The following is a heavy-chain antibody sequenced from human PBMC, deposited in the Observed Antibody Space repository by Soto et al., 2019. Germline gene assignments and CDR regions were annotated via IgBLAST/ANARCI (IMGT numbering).Heavy chain of an antibody. D-gene: IGHD5-12*01. CDR3: ASGYDRRVFDY. CDR1: GGTFSSYT. V-gene: IGHV1-69*06. J-gene: IGHJ4*02. Sequence: GASVKVSCKASGGTFSSYTISWVRQAPGQGLEWMGGIIPIFGTANYAQKFQGRVTITADKSTSTAYMELSSLRSEDTAVYYCASGYDRRVFDYWGQGTLVTVSS. CDR2: IIPIFGTA.